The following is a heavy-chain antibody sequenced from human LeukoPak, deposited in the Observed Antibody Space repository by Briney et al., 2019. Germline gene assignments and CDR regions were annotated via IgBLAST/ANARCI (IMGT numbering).Heavy chain of an antibody. J-gene: IGHJ6*03. CDR3: AKQAGPSYYYYMDV. V-gene: IGHV3-23*01. Sequence: GGSLRFSCPASGFTLSAYAMGWVGQAPGKGLEWVQAISGSGVSTYYADSVKGRFTISRDNSKNTLHLQMNSLRPEDTAVYYCAKQAGPSYYYYMDVWGKGTTVTVSS. CDR1: GFTLSAYA. CDR2: ISGSGVST.